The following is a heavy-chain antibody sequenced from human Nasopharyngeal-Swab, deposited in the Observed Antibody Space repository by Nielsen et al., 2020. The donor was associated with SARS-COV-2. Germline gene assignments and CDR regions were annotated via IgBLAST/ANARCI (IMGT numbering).Heavy chain of an antibody. Sequence: GESLNISCAASGFTFSSYWMSWVRQAPGKGLEWVANIKQDGGEKNYVDSVKGRFTISRDNAKNSLYLQMNTLRAEDTAVYYCVRDVIATVTTPPDYWGQGTLVTVSS. J-gene: IGHJ4*02. CDR3: VRDVIATVTTPPDY. CDR2: IKQDGGEK. D-gene: IGHD4-17*01. CDR1: GFTFSSYW. V-gene: IGHV3-7*01.